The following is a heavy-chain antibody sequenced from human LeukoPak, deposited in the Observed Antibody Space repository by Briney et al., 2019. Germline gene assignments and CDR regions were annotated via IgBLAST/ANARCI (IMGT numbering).Heavy chain of an antibody. Sequence: PGRSLRLSCAASGFTFSSYAMHWVRQAPGKGLEWVAVISYDGSNKYYADSVKGRFTISRDNSKSTLYLQMNSLRAEDTAVYYCARDLHSGSYFSRAFDIWGQGTMVTVSS. J-gene: IGHJ3*02. CDR3: ARDLHSGSYFSRAFDI. D-gene: IGHD1-26*01. CDR2: ISYDGSNK. V-gene: IGHV3-30-3*01. CDR1: GFTFSSYA.